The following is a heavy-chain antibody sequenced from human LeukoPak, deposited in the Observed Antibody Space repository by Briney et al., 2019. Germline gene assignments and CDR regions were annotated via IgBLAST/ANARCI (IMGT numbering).Heavy chain of an antibody. Sequence: GGSLRLSCAASGFTFSSHAMSWVRQAPGKGLEWVSAISGSGGSTYYADSVKGRFTISRDNSKNTLYLQMNSLRAEDTAVYYCAKDRDSSGYQGYMDVWGKGTTVTVSS. CDR2: ISGSGGST. J-gene: IGHJ6*03. V-gene: IGHV3-23*01. D-gene: IGHD3-22*01. CDR1: GFTFSSHA. CDR3: AKDRDSSGYQGYMDV.